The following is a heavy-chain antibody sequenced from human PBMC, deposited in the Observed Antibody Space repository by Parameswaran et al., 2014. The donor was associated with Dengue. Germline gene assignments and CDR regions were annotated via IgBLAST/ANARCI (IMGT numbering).Heavy chain of an antibody. CDR2: ISSSGSTI. Sequence: WIRQPPGKGLEWVSYISSSGSTIYYADSVKGRFTISRDNAKNSLYLQMNSLRAEDTAVYYCARDQDSSGYYRGSAFDIWGQGTMVTVSS. J-gene: IGHJ3*02. CDR3: ARDQDSSGYYRGSAFDI. D-gene: IGHD3-22*01. V-gene: IGHV3-48*03.